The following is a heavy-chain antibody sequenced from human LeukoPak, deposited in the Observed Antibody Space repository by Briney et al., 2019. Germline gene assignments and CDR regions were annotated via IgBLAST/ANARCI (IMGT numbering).Heavy chain of an antibody. CDR3: AKDLYCSSTSCYSGGY. V-gene: IGHV3-23*01. CDR2: ISGSGGST. J-gene: IGHJ4*02. CDR1: GFTFSSYA. Sequence: GGSLRLSCAASGFTFSSYAMSWVRQAPGKGLEWVSAISGSGGSTYYADSVKGRFTISRDNSKNTLYLQMNSLRAEDTAVYYCAKDLYCSSTSCYSGGYWGQGTLVTVSS. D-gene: IGHD2-2*02.